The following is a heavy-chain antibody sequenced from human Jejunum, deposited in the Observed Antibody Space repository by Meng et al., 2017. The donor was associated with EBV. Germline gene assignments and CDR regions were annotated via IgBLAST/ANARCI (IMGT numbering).Heavy chain of an antibody. J-gene: IGHJ4*02. V-gene: IGHV3-74*01. CDR3: ARNYRDY. Sequence: EVQLEESXGGLVQPXXSLRLSCTASGFTFSIYWMHWVRQPPGKGLEWVSHISPDGSGTTYADSVKGRFTISRDNAKSTLYLQMNSLTAEDTAVYYCARNYRDYWGQGTLVTVSS. CDR2: ISPDGSGT. D-gene: IGHD4-11*01. CDR1: GFTFSIYW.